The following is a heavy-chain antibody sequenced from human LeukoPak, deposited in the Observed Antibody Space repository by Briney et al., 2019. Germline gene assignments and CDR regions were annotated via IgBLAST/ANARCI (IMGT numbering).Heavy chain of an antibody. J-gene: IGHJ4*02. Sequence: SETLSLTCTVSGGSISSYYWSWIRQPAGKGLEWIGEINHSGSTNYNPSLKSRVTISVDTSKNQFSLKLSSVTAADTAVYYCARHRGMVRGVIDWGQGTLVTVSS. V-gene: IGHV4-34*01. CDR2: INHSGST. D-gene: IGHD3-10*01. CDR1: GGSISSYY. CDR3: ARHRGMVRGVID.